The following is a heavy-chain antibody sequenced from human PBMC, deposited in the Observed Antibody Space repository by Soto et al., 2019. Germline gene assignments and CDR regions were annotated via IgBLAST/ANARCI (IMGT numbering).Heavy chain of an antibody. J-gene: IGHJ4*02. CDR2: ITTSTSSNV. CDR3: ALYDALFFDY. CDR1: GFSVATYN. V-gene: IGHV3-21*01. D-gene: IGHD2-8*01. Sequence: EVHLVESGGGLVKPGGSLRLSCAASGFSVATYNMNWVRQAPGKGLEWVSSITTSTSSNVYYADSVKGRFTISRDSAKNPLYLQMNSLRAEDTALYFCALYDALFFDYRGQGTLVTVSS.